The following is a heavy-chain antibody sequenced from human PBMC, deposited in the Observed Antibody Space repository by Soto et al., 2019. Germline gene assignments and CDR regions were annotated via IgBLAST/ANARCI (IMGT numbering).Heavy chain of an antibody. CDR2: IKQDGSEK. J-gene: IGHJ6*02. V-gene: IGHV3-7*01. CDR3: ARRLGESDYYYYSYGMDV. Sequence: PGGYLRLSCAASGFTFSSYWMSWVRQAPGKGLEWVANIKQDGSEKYYVDYVKGRFTISRDNAKNSLYLQMNSLRAEDTAVYYCARRLGESDYYYYSYGMDVWGQGTTVTVSS. CDR1: GFTFSSYW. D-gene: IGHD3-10*01.